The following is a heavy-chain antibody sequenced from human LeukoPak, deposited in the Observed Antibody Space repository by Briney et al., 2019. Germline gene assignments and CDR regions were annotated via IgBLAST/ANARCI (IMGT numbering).Heavy chain of an antibody. J-gene: IGHJ1*01. CDR2: ISGNGVKT. V-gene: IGHV3-64*01. CDR1: GFTISRDY. D-gene: IGHD2/OR15-2a*01. Sequence: PGGSLRLSCAASGFTISRDYIHWVRQAPGKGLEYVSAISGNGVKTHYTNSVKGRFTISRDNSKNTVYLQMNSLRAEDTAVYYCVRFVADVCGFPPFLDFQHWGQGTLVSVPS. CDR3: VRFVADVCGFPPFLDFQH.